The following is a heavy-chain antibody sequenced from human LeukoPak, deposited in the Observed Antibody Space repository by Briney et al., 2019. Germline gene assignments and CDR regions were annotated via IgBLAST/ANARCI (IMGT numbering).Heavy chain of an antibody. V-gene: IGHV1-18*01. CDR3: ARDHPSYGDYPNPFDY. CDR1: GYTFTSYG. Sequence: ASVEVSCKASGYTFTSYGISWVRQAPGQGLEWMGWISAYNGNTNYAQKLQGRVTMTTDTSTSTAYMELRSLRSDDTAVYYCARDHPSYGDYPNPFDYWGQGTLVTVSS. D-gene: IGHD4-17*01. J-gene: IGHJ4*02. CDR2: ISAYNGNT.